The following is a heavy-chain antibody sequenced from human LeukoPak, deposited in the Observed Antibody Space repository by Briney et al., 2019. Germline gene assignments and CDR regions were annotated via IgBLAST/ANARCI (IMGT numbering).Heavy chain of an antibody. J-gene: IGHJ4*02. D-gene: IGHD5-12*01. Sequence: GESLKISCKGSGYSFTSYGISWVRQAPGQGLEWMGWISAYNGNTNYAQKLQGRVTMTTDTSTSTAYMELRSLRSDDTAVYYCARLPRDIVATMQNDYWGQGTLVTVSS. CDR1: GYSFTSYG. CDR2: ISAYNGNT. V-gene: IGHV1-18*01. CDR3: ARLPRDIVATMQNDY.